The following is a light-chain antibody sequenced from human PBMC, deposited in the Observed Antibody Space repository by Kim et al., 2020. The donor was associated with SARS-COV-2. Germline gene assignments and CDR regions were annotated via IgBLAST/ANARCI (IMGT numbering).Light chain of an antibody. CDR3: QQYGSSPFT. Sequence: EIVLTQSPGTLSLSPGERATLSCRASQSVSSSYLAWYQQKPGQAPRLLIYGASSRPTGIPDRFTGSGSGTDFTLTISRLEPEDFAVYYCQQYGSSPFTFGPGTKLEI. J-gene: IGKJ3*01. V-gene: IGKV3-20*01. CDR1: QSVSSSY. CDR2: GAS.